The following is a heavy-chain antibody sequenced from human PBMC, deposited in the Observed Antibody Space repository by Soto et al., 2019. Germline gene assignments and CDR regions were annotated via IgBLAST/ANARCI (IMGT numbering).Heavy chain of an antibody. V-gene: IGHV3-74*01. D-gene: IGHD6-19*01. J-gene: IGHJ5*02. CDR2: INSDRSST. CDR3: ARDPVRARAVAGHLP. Sequence: PGGSLRLSCAASGFTFSSYWMHWVRQAPGKGLVWVSRINSDRSSTSYADSVKGRFTISRDNAKNTLYLQMNSLRAEDTAVYYCARDPVRARAVAGHLPWVQGTLVTVSS. CDR1: GFTFSSYW.